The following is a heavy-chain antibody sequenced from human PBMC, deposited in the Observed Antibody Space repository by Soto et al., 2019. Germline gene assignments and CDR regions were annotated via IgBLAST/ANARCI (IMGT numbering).Heavy chain of an antibody. CDR3: ARRGSGHTFDY. V-gene: IGHV4-39*01. CDR1: GASVSRTGFH. D-gene: IGHD3-10*01. Sequence: SETLSLTCAVSGASVSRTGFHWGWIRQPPGQGLEWIGSIYEGETTFYNSSLKSRVTISADTSKNQFSLRLTSVTAADTAVYYCARRGSGHTFDYWGQGTLVTVSS. CDR2: IYEGETT. J-gene: IGHJ4*02.